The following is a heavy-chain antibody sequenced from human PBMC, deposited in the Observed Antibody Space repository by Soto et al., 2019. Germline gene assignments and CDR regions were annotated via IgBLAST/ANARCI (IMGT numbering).Heavy chain of an antibody. CDR2: IYYSGST. J-gene: IGHJ6*02. V-gene: IGHV4-59*01. D-gene: IGHD3-10*01. Sequence: SETLSLTCTVSGGSISSYYWSWIRQPPGKGLDWIGYIYYSGSTNYNPSLKSRVTISVDTSKNQFSLKLSSVTAADTAVYYCARDSGARDYYCSGNYYYYGMDVWGQGTTVTVSS. CDR1: GGSISSYY. CDR3: ARDSGARDYYCSGNYYYYGMDV.